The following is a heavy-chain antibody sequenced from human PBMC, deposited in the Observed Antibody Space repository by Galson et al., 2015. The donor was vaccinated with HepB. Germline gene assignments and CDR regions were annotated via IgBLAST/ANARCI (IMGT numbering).Heavy chain of an antibody. CDR2: TYYRSKWYN. CDR1: GDSVSSNSAA. CDR3: ARDDSDEILSFYFDY. Sequence: CAISGDSVSSNSAAWNWIRQSPSRGLEWLGRTYYRSKWYNDYAVSVKSRITINPDTSKNQFSLQPNSVTPEDTAVYYCARDDSDEILSFYFDYWGQGTLVTVSS. V-gene: IGHV6-1*01. D-gene: IGHD2-8*02. J-gene: IGHJ4*02.